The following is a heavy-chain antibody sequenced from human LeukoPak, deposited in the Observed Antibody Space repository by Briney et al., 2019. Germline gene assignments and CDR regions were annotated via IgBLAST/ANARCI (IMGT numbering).Heavy chain of an antibody. CDR1: GYTFTNYD. CDR3: ARHSYTTFDY. V-gene: IGHV1-8*03. D-gene: IGHD1-14*01. Sequence: ASVKVSCKASGYTFTNYDINWVRQATGQGPEWIGWMTPNSGETGHAQKFQGRVTITWNTSISTAYMELSSLISDDTAVYYCARHSYTTFDYWGQGTLVTVSS. CDR2: MTPNSGET. J-gene: IGHJ4*02.